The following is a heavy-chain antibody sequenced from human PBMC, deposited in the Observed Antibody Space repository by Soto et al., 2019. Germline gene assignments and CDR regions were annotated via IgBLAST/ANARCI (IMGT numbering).Heavy chain of an antibody. Sequence: VSVKVSSKVSGYTITELSMHWVRQATGKGLEWMGGFDPEDGETIYAQKFQGRVTMTEDTSTDTAYMELSSLRSEDTAVYFFSTEIVDKGKGLYYYYGMDVWGQGTTVTVSS. D-gene: IGHD2-21*01. CDR3: STEIVDKGKGLYYYYGMDV. J-gene: IGHJ6*02. V-gene: IGHV1-24*01. CDR1: GYTITELS. CDR2: FDPEDGET.